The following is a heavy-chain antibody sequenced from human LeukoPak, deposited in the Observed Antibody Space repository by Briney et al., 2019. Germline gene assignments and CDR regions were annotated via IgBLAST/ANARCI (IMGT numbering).Heavy chain of an antibody. Sequence: SETLFLTCTVSGGSISSSSYYWGWIRQPPGKGLEWIGSIYYSGSTYYNPSLKSRVTISVDTSKNQFSLKLSSVTAADTAVYYCARGYYYGSGSYGPYYFDYWGQGTLVTVSS. CDR2: IYYSGST. V-gene: IGHV4-39*07. CDR1: GGSISSSSYY. D-gene: IGHD3-10*01. CDR3: ARGYYYGSGSYGPYYFDY. J-gene: IGHJ4*02.